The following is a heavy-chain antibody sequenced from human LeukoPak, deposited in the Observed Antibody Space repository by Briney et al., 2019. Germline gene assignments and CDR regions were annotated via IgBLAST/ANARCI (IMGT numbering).Heavy chain of an antibody. Sequence: AGTLTLSCAASGFTFSTYGLHWVRQAPGQGLEWVAIIWYDGSNKYYADSVKGRLTTSRDISKNTLHLQMNSPRADDTAVYYCAREESGSLDFWGQGTLVTVSS. CDR3: AREESGSLDF. D-gene: IGHD1-26*01. CDR2: IWYDGSNK. V-gene: IGHV3-33*01. CDR1: GFTFSTYG. J-gene: IGHJ4*02.